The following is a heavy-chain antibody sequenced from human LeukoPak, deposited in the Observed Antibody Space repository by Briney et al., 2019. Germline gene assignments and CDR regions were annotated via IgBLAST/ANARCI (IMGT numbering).Heavy chain of an antibody. CDR3: ASRRVDTAMAPFDY. J-gene: IGHJ4*02. CDR2: IIPIFGTA. Sequence: GASVKVSCKASGGTFSSYAISWVRQAPGQGLEWMGGIIPIFGTANYAQKFQGRVTITADESTSTAYMELSSLRSEDTAVYYCASRRVDTAMAPFDYWGQGTLVTVSS. CDR1: GGTFSSYA. V-gene: IGHV1-69*13. D-gene: IGHD5-18*01.